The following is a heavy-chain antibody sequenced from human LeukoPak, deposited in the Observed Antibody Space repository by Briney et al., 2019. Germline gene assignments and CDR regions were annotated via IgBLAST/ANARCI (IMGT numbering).Heavy chain of an antibody. J-gene: IGHJ6*03. CDR3: ARAYSDLFHYYYYMDV. V-gene: IGHV3-23*01. CDR1: GFTFSAHG. Sequence: PGGSLRLSCAASGFTFSAHGMNWVRQSPGRGLEWVSGIGGSGGFITYYADSVKGRFTVSRDNSKDTMYLQMNGLRAEDTAIYYCARAYSDLFHYYYYMDVWGKGTTVTVSS. D-gene: IGHD4-17*01. CDR2: IGGSGGFIT.